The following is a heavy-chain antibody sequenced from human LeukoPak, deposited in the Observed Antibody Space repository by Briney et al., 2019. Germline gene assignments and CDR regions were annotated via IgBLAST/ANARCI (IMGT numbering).Heavy chain of an antibody. CDR2: ISSSGSYI. D-gene: IGHD5/OR15-5a*01. Sequence: PGGSLRLSCAASGFTFSSYSMNWVRQAPGRELVWVSSISSSGSYIYYADSMKGRFTISRDNAKNSLYLQMNSLRAEDTAVYYCARSCYSVTTCGDYWGQGTLVTVSS. V-gene: IGHV3-21*01. J-gene: IGHJ4*02. CDR1: GFTFSSYS. CDR3: ARSCYSVTTCGDY.